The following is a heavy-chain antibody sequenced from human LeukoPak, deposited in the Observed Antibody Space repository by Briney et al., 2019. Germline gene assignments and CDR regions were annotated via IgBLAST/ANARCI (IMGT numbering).Heavy chain of an antibody. D-gene: IGHD3-9*01. J-gene: IGHJ4*02. CDR2: TYSDGST. CDR3: AKGMYYDILTGSLRLDY. Sequence: GGSLRLSCIASGFTVSSTYMSWVRQAPGKGLEWVSATYSDGSTYYADSVKGRCTISRDNSKNTLNLHMNSLRAEDTAVYYCAKGMYYDILTGSLRLDYWGQGTLVTVSS. CDR1: GFTVSSTY. V-gene: IGHV3-66*01.